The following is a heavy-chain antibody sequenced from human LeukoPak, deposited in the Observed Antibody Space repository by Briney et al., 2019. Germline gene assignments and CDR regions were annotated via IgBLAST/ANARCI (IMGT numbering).Heavy chain of an antibody. CDR2: IYHTGST. CDR3: ARDISISWFYS. J-gene: IGHJ5*01. Sequence: PSETLSLTCTVPGASISSDSNYWAWVRQPPGKGLQWIGSIYHTGSTFYNPSLMSRVSIPIDSSKNQFSPKLSSVTVADTALYYCARDISISWFYSWGQGTLVSVSS. D-gene: IGHD3-3*02. V-gene: IGHV4-39*07. CDR1: GASISSDSNY.